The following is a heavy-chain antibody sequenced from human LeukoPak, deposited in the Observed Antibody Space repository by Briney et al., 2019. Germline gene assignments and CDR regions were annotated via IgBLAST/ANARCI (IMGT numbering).Heavy chain of an antibody. V-gene: IGHV5-51*01. CDR3: ARSTQWELLRYFDY. CDR2: IFSVEFDT. J-gene: IGHJ4*02. CDR1: GYSFTSYW. D-gene: IGHD1-26*01. Sequence: GEALKISCNGSGYSFTSYWIGWVRQMPGKGLEWMGIIFSVEFDTRYSPSFPGQASISADKSNNTAYLQWSSLKASDTALYYCARSTQWELLRYFDYWGQGTLVTVSS.